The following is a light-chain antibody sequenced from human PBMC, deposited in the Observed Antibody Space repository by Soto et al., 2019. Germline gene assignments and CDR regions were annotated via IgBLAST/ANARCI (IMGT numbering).Light chain of an antibody. Sequence: QSALTQPASVSGSPGQSITISCTGTSSDVGAYNYVSWYQQHPGKAPKLMIYDVSNRPSGVSNRFSGSKSGNTASLTISGFQAEDEADYDCSSFRSNGTLYFFGTGTKVTVL. CDR2: DVS. J-gene: IGLJ1*01. CDR3: SSFRSNGTLYF. V-gene: IGLV2-14*01. CDR1: SSDVGAYNY.